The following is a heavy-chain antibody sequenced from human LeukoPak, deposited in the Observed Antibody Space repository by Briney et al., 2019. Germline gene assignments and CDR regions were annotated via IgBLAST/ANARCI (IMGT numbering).Heavy chain of an antibody. V-gene: IGHV7-4-1*02. CDR1: GYTFTSYG. Sequence: ASVKVSCKASGYTFTSYGISWVRLAPGQGLEWMGWIDTNTGNPTYAQGFAGRFVFSLDTSVTTTYLQISSLRAEDTAVYYCTRGRDTTGYFVYWGQGTLVTVSS. CDR3: TRGRDTTGYFVY. J-gene: IGHJ4*02. CDR2: IDTNTGNP. D-gene: IGHD3-22*01.